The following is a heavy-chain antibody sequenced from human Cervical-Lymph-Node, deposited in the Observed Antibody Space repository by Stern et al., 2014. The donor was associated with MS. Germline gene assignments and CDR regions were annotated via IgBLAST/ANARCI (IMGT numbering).Heavy chain of an antibody. D-gene: IGHD4-17*01. V-gene: IGHV1-18*01. CDR2: ISAYNGNT. CDR3: ARDPAYGDYVGVWDY. Sequence: VQLVESGAEVKKPGASVKVSCKASGYTFTSYGISWVRQAPGQGLEWMGWISAYNGNTNYAQKLQGRVTMTTDTSTSTAYMELRSLRSDDTAVYYCARDPAYGDYVGVWDYWGQGTLVTVSS. J-gene: IGHJ4*02. CDR1: GYTFTSYG.